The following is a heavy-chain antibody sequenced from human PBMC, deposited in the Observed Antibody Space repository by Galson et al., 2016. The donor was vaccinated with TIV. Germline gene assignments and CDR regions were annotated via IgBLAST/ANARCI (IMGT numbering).Heavy chain of an antibody. D-gene: IGHD5-18*01. CDR2: FIPLFGTA. CDR1: GDTFSTYP. J-gene: IGHJ6*02. Sequence: SVKVSCKASGDTFSTYPFNWVRQAPGQGLEWVGGFIPLFGTANYAQKFQGRVTITADEYTSTLYMEVSSLRSEDTAVYYCAKDRNTAMDTYHYYYGMDVWGQGTTVIVSS. V-gene: IGHV1-69*13. CDR3: AKDRNTAMDTYHYYYGMDV.